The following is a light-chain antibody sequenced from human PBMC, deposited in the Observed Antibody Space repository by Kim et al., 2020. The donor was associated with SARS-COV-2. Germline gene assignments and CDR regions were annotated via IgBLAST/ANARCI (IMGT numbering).Light chain of an antibody. CDR3: DSWDSSVNHNVV. J-gene: IGLJ2*01. Sequence: SSELTQDPAVSVALGQTVRITCQGDSLKTYYATWYQQKPVQAPVRVIFGKNNRPSGIPHRFSGSNSGNTASLTITGAQAEDEADYYCDSWDSSVNHNVVFGGGTQLTVL. CDR2: GKN. V-gene: IGLV3-19*02. CDR1: SLKTYY.